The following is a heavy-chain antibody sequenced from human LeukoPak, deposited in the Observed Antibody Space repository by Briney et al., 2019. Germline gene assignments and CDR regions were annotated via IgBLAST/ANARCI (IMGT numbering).Heavy chain of an antibody. CDR3: ARDKQLDWAHYYYYYMDV. Sequence: ASVKVSCKASGGTFSSHFISWVRQAPGQGLEWMGGINPIFGTDHYAQKFQDRVTITADISTNTVYMELSNLRSEDTAMYYCARDKQLDWAHYYYYYMDVWGKGTTVTVSS. V-gene: IGHV1-69*06. CDR2: INPIFGTD. D-gene: IGHD1-1*01. J-gene: IGHJ6*03. CDR1: GGTFSSHF.